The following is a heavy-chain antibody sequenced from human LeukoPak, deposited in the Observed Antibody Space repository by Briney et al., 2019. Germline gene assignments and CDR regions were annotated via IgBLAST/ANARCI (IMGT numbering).Heavy chain of an antibody. CDR1: GGSISSGGYS. J-gene: IGHJ4*02. CDR2: IYHSGST. D-gene: IGHD5-24*01. CDR3: ARTVRRDGYIDS. Sequence: SETLSLTCAVSGGSISSGGYSWSWIRQPPGKGLEWIGYIYHSGSTYYNPSLKSRVTISVDRSKNQFSLKLSSVTAADTAVYYCARTVRRDGYIDSWGQGTLVTVSS. V-gene: IGHV4-30-2*01.